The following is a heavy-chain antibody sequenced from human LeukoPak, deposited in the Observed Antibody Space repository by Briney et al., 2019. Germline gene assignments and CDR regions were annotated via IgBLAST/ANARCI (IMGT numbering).Heavy chain of an antibody. Sequence: ASVKVSCKASGYTFTGYYMHWARQAPGQGLEWMGWINPNSGGTNYAQKFQGRVTMTRDTSISTAYMELSRLRSDDTAVYYCVRAPDGYSYGYDAFDIWGQGTMVTVSS. CDR1: GYTFTGYY. CDR3: VRAPDGYSYGYDAFDI. D-gene: IGHD5-18*01. J-gene: IGHJ3*02. V-gene: IGHV1-2*02. CDR2: INPNSGGT.